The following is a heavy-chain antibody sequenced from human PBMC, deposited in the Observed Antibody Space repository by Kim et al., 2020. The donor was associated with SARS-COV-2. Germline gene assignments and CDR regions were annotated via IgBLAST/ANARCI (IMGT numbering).Heavy chain of an antibody. CDR2: TYYRSKWYN. CDR3: ARAGGYCSGGSCSQFDY. V-gene: IGHV6-1*01. J-gene: IGHJ4*02. Sequence: SQTLSLTCAISGDRVSSNSAAWNWIRQSPSRGLEWLGRTYYRSKWYNDYAVSVKSRITINPDTSKNQFSLQLNSVTPEDTAVYYCARAGGYCSGGSCSQFDYWGQGTLVTVSS. D-gene: IGHD2-15*01. CDR1: GDRVSSNSAA.